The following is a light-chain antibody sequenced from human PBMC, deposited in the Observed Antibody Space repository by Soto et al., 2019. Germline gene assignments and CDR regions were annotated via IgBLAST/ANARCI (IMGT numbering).Light chain of an antibody. CDR1: SGHSSYD. J-gene: IGLJ7*01. CDR2: LNNDGSH. V-gene: IGLV4-69*01. Sequence: QLVLTQSPSASASLGASVKLTCTLSSGHSSYDIAWHQKQPGKGTRYLMDLNNDGSHTKGDGIPDRSSGSSSGADRYLIIASLQSDDEDDYYCQTWGTGFQFFGGGTQLTVL. CDR3: QTWGTGFQF.